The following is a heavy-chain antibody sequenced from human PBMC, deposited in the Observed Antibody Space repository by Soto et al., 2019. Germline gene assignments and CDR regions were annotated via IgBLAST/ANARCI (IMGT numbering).Heavy chain of an antibody. CDR1: GTSIISYY. CDR3: ARYNSYAIDY. J-gene: IGHJ4*02. CDR2: IHYSGTT. V-gene: IGHV4-59*01. Sequence: KAAETLSLTCTVSGTSIISYYWILIRQPPGKGLEWIANIHYSGTTNYNPSLASRVTLSVDTSKNQFSLKMTSVTAADRAMYFCARYNSYAIDYWGRGTLVTVSS. D-gene: IGHD2-8*01.